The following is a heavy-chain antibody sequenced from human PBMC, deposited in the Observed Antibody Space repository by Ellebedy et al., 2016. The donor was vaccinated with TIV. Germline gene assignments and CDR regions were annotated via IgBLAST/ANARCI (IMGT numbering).Heavy chain of an antibody. CDR1: GFTMSKDY. CDR3: ARAPTVTSVFDC. Sequence: GGSLRLXXAASGFTMSKDYMSWVREAPGKGLEWVAIRHSGGTTFYADSVKGRFTISRDSSKKTLYLQMNSLRVEDTAVYYCARAPTVTSVFDCWGQGTLVTVSS. CDR2: RHSGGTT. D-gene: IGHD4-17*01. V-gene: IGHV3-53*01. J-gene: IGHJ4*02.